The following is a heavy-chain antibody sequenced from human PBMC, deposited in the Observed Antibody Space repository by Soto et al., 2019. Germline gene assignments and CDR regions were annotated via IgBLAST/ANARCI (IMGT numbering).Heavy chain of an antibody. J-gene: IGHJ6*03. CDR3: ARGWFGPDV. CDR1: GFTLSGRS. D-gene: IGHD3-10*01. V-gene: IGHV3-74*01. CDR2: IDNAGTDS. Sequence: EVQLVESGGGLVQPGGSLRLSCAASGFTLSGRSMHWVRQAPGKGLVWVSGIDNAGTDSTYADSVKGRFTSSRDNAKNLLYLPMNSLRVEDTAVYYCARGWFGPDVWGKGNTVTVSS.